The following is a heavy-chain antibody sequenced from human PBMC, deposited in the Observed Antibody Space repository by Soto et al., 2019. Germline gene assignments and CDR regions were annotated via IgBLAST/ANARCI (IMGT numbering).Heavy chain of an antibody. CDR2: ISAYNGNT. Sequence: ASVKVSCKASGYTFTSYGISWVRQAPGQGLEWMGWISAYNGNTNYAQKLQGRVTMTTDTSTSTAYMELRSLRSDDTAVYYCARFGHKWEWLVPVTLDFIDIWGQGTMVTVSS. D-gene: IGHD6-19*01. J-gene: IGHJ3*02. V-gene: IGHV1-18*01. CDR3: ARFGHKWEWLVPVTLDFIDI. CDR1: GYTFTSYG.